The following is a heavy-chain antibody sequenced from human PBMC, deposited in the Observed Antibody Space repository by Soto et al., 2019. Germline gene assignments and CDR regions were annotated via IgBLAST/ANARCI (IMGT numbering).Heavy chain of an antibody. CDR2: IYYSGST. V-gene: IGHV4-31*03. Sequence: QVQLQESGPGLVKPSQTLSLTCTVSGGSISSGGYYWSWLRQHPGQGLEWIGYIYYSGSTYYNPSLKSRVTISVDTSKNQFSLKLSSVTAADTAVYYCARTEMATIAHFDYWGQGTLVTVSS. D-gene: IGHD5-12*01. CDR3: ARTEMATIAHFDY. J-gene: IGHJ4*02. CDR1: GGSISSGGYY.